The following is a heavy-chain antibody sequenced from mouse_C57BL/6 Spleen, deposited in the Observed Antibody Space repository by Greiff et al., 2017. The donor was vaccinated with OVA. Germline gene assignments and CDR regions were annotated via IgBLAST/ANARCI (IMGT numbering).Heavy chain of an antibody. Sequence: QVQLQQSGAELVMPGASVKLSCKASGYTFTSYWMHWVKQRPGQGLEWIGEIDPSDSYTNYNQKFKGKSTLTVDKSSSTAYMQLSSLTSEDSAVYYCARSAYGDAMDYWGQGTSVTVSS. CDR2: IDPSDSYT. V-gene: IGHV1-69*01. D-gene: IGHD1-1*01. CDR1: GYTFTSYW. J-gene: IGHJ4*01. CDR3: ARSAYGDAMDY.